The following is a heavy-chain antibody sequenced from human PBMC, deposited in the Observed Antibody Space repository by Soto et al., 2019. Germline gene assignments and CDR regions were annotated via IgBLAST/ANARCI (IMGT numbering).Heavy chain of an antibody. V-gene: IGHV3-30-3*01. J-gene: IGHJ4*02. CDR2: ISYDGSNK. D-gene: IGHD3-10*01. Sequence: GWSLRLSCAASGFTFSSYAMHWVRQAPGKGLEWVAVISYDGSNKYYADSVKGRFTISRDNSKNTLYLQMNSQRAEDTAVYYCASPEHGDQGWGALDYWGQGTLVTVSS. CDR1: GFTFSSYA. CDR3: ASPEHGDQGWGALDY.